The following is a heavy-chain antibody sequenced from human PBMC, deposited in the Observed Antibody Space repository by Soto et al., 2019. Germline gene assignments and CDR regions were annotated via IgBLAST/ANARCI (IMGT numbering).Heavy chain of an antibody. CDR2: IHHSGST. Sequence: PSETLSLTCAVYGGSFSGYYGTWIRQPPGKGLEWIGEIHHSGSTNYNPSLKSRVSISVDMSNNQFSLRLSSVTAADTAVYYCATPRKNFYYYGMTSGAKGPRSPSP. CDR1: GGSFSGYY. V-gene: IGHV4-34*01. J-gene: IGHJ6*02. CDR3: ATPRKNFYYYGMTS.